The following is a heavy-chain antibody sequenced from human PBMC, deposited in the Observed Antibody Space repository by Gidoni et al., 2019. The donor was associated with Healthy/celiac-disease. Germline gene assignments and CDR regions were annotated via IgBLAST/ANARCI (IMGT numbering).Heavy chain of an antibody. Sequence: EVQLVESGGGLVQPWGSLRLSCAASGCTFSSYSMNWGRQAPGKGLEWVSYISSSSSTIYYADSVKGRFTISRDNAKNSLYLQMNSLRDEDTAVYYCARDLLPPRASSSVDYWGQGTLVTVSS. CDR3: ARDLLPPRASSSVDY. D-gene: IGHD2-2*01. CDR1: GCTFSSYS. CDR2: ISSSSSTI. J-gene: IGHJ4*02. V-gene: IGHV3-48*02.